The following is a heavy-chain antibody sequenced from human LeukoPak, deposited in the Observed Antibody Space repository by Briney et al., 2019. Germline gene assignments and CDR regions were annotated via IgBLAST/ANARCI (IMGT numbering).Heavy chain of an antibody. V-gene: IGHV3-74*01. J-gene: IGHJ4*02. Sequence: RTGGSLRLSCAASGFTLSGHWMHWFRQPPGKGLAWVSRNKYDGSESYYADSVKGRFTISRDNSKNTLYLQMNSLRTEDTAVYYCARPYGGYVDYYFDYWGQGTLVTVSS. CDR3: ARPYGGYVDYYFDY. CDR2: NKYDGSES. D-gene: IGHD5-12*01. CDR1: GFTLSGHW.